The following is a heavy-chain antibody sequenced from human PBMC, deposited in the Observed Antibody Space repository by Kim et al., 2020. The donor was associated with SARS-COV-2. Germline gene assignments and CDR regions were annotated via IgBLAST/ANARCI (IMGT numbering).Heavy chain of an antibody. V-gene: IGHV4-4*07. CDR2: IYTSGST. CDR1: GGSISSYY. D-gene: IGHD4-17*01. J-gene: IGHJ6*02. Sequence: SETLSLTCTVSGGSISSYYWSWIRQPAGKGLEWIGRIYTSGSTNYNPSLKSRVTMSVDTSKNQFSLKLSSVTAADTAVYYCAREGADYGDYVGEAVYYYYGMDVWGQGTTVTVSS. CDR3: AREGADYGDYVGEAVYYYYGMDV.